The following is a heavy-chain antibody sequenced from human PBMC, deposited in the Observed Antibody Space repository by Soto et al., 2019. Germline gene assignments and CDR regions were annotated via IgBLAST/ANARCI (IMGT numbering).Heavy chain of an antibody. CDR1: GFTFTSFG. D-gene: IGHD3-22*01. CDR3: ARDEDGTYEFDY. Sequence: EVQLVESGGGLVQPGGSLRLSCAASGFTFTSFGMTWVRQAPGRGLEWVSHINSGGSVILYADSVKGRVTISRDNSKNSLYLEMNRLRADDTAVYFCARDEDGTYEFDYWGQGTLVTVSS. CDR2: INSGGSVI. V-gene: IGHV3-48*04. J-gene: IGHJ4*02.